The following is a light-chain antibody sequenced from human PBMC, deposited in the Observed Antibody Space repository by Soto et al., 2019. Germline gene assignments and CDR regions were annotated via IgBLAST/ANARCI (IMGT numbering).Light chain of an antibody. Sequence: DIQMTQFPSSLSASVGDRVTITCRASQGIRNDLAWYQQKPGKAPKRLIYAASSLQSGVPSRFGGSGSGTEFTLAISSLQPEYFVTFYCLQHSTYPLTFCQGTKVQIK. CDR2: AAS. CDR3: LQHSTYPLT. CDR1: QGIRND. V-gene: IGKV1-17*01. J-gene: IGKJ1*01.